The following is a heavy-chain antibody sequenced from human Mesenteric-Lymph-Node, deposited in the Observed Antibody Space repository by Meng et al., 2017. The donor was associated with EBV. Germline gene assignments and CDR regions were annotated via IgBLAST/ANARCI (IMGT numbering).Heavy chain of an antibody. CDR1: GYTLTGYY. Sequence: GELVQAGAEVKKPGASVKVSCKASGYTLTGYYIHWVRQAPGQGLEWMGLINPNTGGTKYAQKFQGWVTLTRDTSISTAYMELSRLRSDDTAVYYCARGRYELIWGLFDPWGQGTLVTVSS. D-gene: IGHD1-1*01. V-gene: IGHV1-2*04. CDR3: ARGRYELIWGLFDP. J-gene: IGHJ5*02. CDR2: INPNTGGT.